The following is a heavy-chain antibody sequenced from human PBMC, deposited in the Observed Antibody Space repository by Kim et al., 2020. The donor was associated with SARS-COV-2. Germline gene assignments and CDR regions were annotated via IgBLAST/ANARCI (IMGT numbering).Heavy chain of an antibody. V-gene: IGHV4-39*01. D-gene: IGHD3-10*01. J-gene: IGHJ4*02. CDR2: IYYSGNT. CDR3: ASLYGSGSYYLDH. Sequence: SETLSLTCTVSGGSISSSSHYWGWIRQPPGKGLEWIGSIYYSGNTYHNPSLKSQITISVDTSKNRFSLKLSSVTAADTAVYYCASLYGSGSYYLDHWGQGTLVTVSS. CDR1: GGSISSSSHY.